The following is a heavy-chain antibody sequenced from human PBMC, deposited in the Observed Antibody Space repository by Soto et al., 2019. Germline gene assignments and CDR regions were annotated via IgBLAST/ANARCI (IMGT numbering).Heavy chain of an antibody. CDR1: GFTFSSFG. D-gene: IGHD4-17*01. CDR3: ANPQGWPVTPFDH. J-gene: IGHJ4*02. CDR2: ISGFGDDT. Sequence: EVQLLESGGGLVQPGRSLRLSCAASGFTFSSFGMSWVRQTPGKGLEWVSAISGFGDDTYYADSVKGRFTISRDNSKNMLYLQMNSLRADDTAVYYCANPQGWPVTPFDHWGQGTLVTVSS. V-gene: IGHV3-23*01.